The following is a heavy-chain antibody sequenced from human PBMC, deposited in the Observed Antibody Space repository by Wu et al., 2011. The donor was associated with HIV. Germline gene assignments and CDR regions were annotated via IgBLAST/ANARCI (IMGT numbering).Heavy chain of an antibody. J-gene: IGHJ6*03. CDR3: ASQSGTYGDYVTWSYYYMDV. V-gene: IGHV1-2*02. CDR1: GYTFTGYY. Sequence: QVQLVQSGAEVKKPGASVKVSCKASGYTFTGYYMHWVRQGPGQGFEWMGWINPKSGGTNYAQKFQGRVTMTRDTSISTAYMERSRLRSDDTAVYYCASQSGTYGDYVTWSYYYMDVWGKGTTVTVSS. CDR2: INPKSGGT. D-gene: IGHD4-17*01.